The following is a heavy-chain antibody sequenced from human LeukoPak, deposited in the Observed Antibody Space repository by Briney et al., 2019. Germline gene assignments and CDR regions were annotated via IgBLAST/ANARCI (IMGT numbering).Heavy chain of an antibody. CDR3: ARDGGSGSYYGVFDY. Sequence: SVKVSCKASGGTFSSYAISWVRQAPGQGLEWMGGIIPIFGTANYAQKFQGRVTITTDESTSTAYMELSSLRSEDTAAYYCARDGGSGSYYGVFDYWGQGTLVTVSS. D-gene: IGHD1-26*01. V-gene: IGHV1-69*05. CDR1: GGTFSSYA. CDR2: IIPIFGTA. J-gene: IGHJ4*02.